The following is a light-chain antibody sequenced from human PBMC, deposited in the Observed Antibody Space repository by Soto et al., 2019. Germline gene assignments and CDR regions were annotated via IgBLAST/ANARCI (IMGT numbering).Light chain of an antibody. CDR1: QSVSSY. Sequence: ESLLTQSPGTLSLSPGEXXXLSCRASQSVSSYLAWYQQKPGQAPRLLIYDASNRATGIPARFSGSGSGTDFTLTISSLEPEDFAVYYCQQRSTFGQGTRLEI. V-gene: IGKV3-11*01. CDR3: QQRST. J-gene: IGKJ5*01. CDR2: DAS.